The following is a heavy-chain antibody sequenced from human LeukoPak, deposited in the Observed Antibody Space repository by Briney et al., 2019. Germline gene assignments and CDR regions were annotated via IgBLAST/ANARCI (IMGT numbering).Heavy chain of an antibody. CDR2: ISSSSSYI. CDR1: GFTFSSYS. V-gene: IGHV3-21*01. J-gene: IGHJ3*02. Sequence: GGSLRLSCAASGFTFSSYSMNWVHQAPGKGLEWVSSISSSSSYIYYADSVKGRFTISRDNAKNSLYLQMNSLRAEDTAVYYCARDRFNIVVLGAFDIWGQGTMVTVSS. D-gene: IGHD2-21*01. CDR3: ARDRFNIVVLGAFDI.